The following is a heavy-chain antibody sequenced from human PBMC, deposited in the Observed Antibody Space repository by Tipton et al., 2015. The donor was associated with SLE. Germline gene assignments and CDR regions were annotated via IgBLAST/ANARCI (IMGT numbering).Heavy chain of an antibody. CDR3: AWSSTLGYYFDY. J-gene: IGHJ4*02. CDR2: ISGSGGST. CDR1: GFTFSSYA. Sequence: SLRLSCAASGFTFSSYAMSWVRQAPGKGLEWVSAISGSGGSTYYADSVKGRFTISRDNSKNTLYPQMNSLRAEDTAVYYCAWSSTLGYYFDYWGQGTLVTVSS. D-gene: IGHD6-13*01. V-gene: IGHV3-23*01.